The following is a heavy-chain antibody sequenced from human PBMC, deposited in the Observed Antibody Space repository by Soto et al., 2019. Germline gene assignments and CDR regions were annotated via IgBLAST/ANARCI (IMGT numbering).Heavy chain of an antibody. J-gene: IGHJ4*02. CDR3: ARERRLAASSYDFDY. D-gene: IGHD2-15*01. Sequence: GGSLRLSCAASGFTFSSYAMHWVRQAPGKGLEWVAVISYDGSNKYYADSVKGRFTISRDNSKNTLYLQMNSLRAEDSAVYYCARERRLAASSYDFDYWGQGTLVTVSS. V-gene: IGHV3-30*04. CDR1: GFTFSSYA. CDR2: ISYDGSNK.